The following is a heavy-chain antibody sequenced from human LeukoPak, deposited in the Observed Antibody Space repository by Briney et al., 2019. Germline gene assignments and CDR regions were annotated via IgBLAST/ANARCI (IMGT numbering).Heavy chain of an antibody. CDR1: GFTVSSNY. Sequence: GGSLRLSCAASGFTVSSNYMSWVRQAPGKGLEWVSVIYSGGSTYYADSVKGRFTISRDNSKNTLYLQMNSLRAEDTAVYYCARSSRGSWYSFGYWGQGTLVTVSS. CDR2: IYSGGST. V-gene: IGHV3-53*01. J-gene: IGHJ4*02. D-gene: IGHD6-13*01. CDR3: ARSSRGSWYSFGY.